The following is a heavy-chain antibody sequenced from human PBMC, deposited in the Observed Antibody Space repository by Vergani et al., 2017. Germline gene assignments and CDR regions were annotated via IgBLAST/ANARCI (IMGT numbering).Heavy chain of an antibody. CDR3: AKDLQNTVFGAPDV. D-gene: IGHD3-3*01. CDR1: GFTFSSYA. CDR2: ISASGGST. J-gene: IGHJ6*04. Sequence: EVQLLESGGGLVQPGGSLRLSCAAYGFTFSSYAMNWVHQAPGKGLEWVSAISASGGSTYYADSVKGLFTISRDNSKNTLYLQMNSLRADDTAVYYCAKDLQNTVFGAPDVWGKGTTVTVSS. V-gene: IGHV3-23*01.